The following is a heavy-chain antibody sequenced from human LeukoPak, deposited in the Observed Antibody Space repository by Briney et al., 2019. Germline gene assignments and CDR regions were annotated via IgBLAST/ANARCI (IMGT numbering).Heavy chain of an antibody. CDR1: GGSISSGGDY. CDR3: ARLPTPPGSYMDV. CDR2: IYYSVST. Sequence: PSETLSLTCTVSGGSISSGGDYGSSIRQHPGRGLEWIGYIYYSVSTSYHPTLKSRVTMSVDTSKNQFSLKLSSVPAADTAVYYCARLPTPPGSYMDVWGKGTTVTVSS. V-gene: IGHV4-31*03. D-gene: IGHD2-15*01. J-gene: IGHJ6*03.